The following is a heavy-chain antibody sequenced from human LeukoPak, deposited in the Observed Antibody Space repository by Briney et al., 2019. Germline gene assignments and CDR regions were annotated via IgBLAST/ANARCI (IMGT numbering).Heavy chain of an antibody. J-gene: IGHJ5*02. CDR1: GGSFSGYY. D-gene: IGHD3-10*01. Sequence: SETLSLTCAVYGGSFSGYYWSWIRQPPGKGLEWIGEINHSRSTNYNPSLKSRVTISIDTSKNQFSLKLSSVTAADTAVYYCASGYGSGSQYNWFDPWGQGTLVTVSS. V-gene: IGHV4-34*01. CDR3: ASGYGSGSQYNWFDP. CDR2: INHSRST.